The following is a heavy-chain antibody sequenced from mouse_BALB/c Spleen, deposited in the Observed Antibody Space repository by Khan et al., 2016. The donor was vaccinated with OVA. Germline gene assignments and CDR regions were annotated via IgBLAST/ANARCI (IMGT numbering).Heavy chain of an antibody. CDR1: GYTFTTYT. CDR3: VRERAYYRSDGWFAY. CDR2: IIPSNDYT. J-gene: IGHJ3*01. D-gene: IGHD2-14*01. V-gene: IGHV1-4*01. Sequence: QIQLVQSGAELARPGASVKMSCKASGYTFTTYTIHWVKQRPGQGLEWIGYIIPSNDYTNYNQKFKDRATLTADKSSSTAYMQLSSLTSEDSAVYYCVRERAYYRSDGWFAYWGQGTLVTVSA.